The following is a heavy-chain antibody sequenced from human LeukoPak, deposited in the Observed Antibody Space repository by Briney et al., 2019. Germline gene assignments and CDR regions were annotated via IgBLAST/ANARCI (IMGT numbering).Heavy chain of an antibody. D-gene: IGHD3-22*01. Sequence: GGSLRLSCAASGFTFSSYWMSWVRQAPGKGLEWVANIKQDGSEKYYVDSVKGRFTISRDNAKNSLYLQMNSLGAEDTAVYYCAKDLGENYYDSSGYYPSPNWFDPWGQGTLVTVSS. V-gene: IGHV3-7*03. J-gene: IGHJ5*02. CDR1: GFTFSSYW. CDR2: IKQDGSEK. CDR3: AKDLGENYYDSSGYYPSPNWFDP.